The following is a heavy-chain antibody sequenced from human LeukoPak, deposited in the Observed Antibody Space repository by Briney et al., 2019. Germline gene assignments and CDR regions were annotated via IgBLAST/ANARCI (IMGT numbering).Heavy chain of an antibody. D-gene: IGHD1-14*01. V-gene: IGHV3-48*01. CDR1: GFTFSSYS. CDR3: VRLNWNHPKKYHYYYMDV. Sequence: GGSLRLSCAASGFTFSSYSMNWVRQAPGKGLEWVSYISGRSTTIYYADFVKGRFTISRDNAKNSMYLQMNSLRAEDTAVYYCVRLNWNHPKKYHYYYMDVWGKGTTVIVSS. CDR2: ISGRSTTI. J-gene: IGHJ6*03.